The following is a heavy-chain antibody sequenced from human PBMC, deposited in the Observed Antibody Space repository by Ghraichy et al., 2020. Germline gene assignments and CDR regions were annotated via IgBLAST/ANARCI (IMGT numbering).Heavy chain of an antibody. V-gene: IGHV3-11*06. CDR2: ISRNGRDR. CDR3: VREGQELGKSGFDL. J-gene: IGHJ5*02. CDR1: GFNFRDYY. Sequence: GGSLRLSCAASGFNFRDYYMSWIRQAPGKGLEWVALISRNGRDRNYADSVRGRFTNSRDNAKSALFLQVNTLRAEDTAVYYCVREGQELGKSGFDLWGQGTPVTVSS. D-gene: IGHD1-7*01.